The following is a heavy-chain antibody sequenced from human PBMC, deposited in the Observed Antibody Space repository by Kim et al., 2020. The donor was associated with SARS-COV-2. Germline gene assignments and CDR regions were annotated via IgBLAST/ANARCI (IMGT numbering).Heavy chain of an antibody. D-gene: IGHD3-10*01. Sequence: GGSLRLSCAASGFTFSNYAMNWVRQAPGKGLEWVSSVGGSGATTYYADPVKGRFTISRDNSKNTLYLQMNTLRAEDTAVYYCATAVVRAVYGLGVGGQGT. CDR1: GFTFSNYA. J-gene: IGHJ6*02. V-gene: IGHV3-23*01. CDR3: ATAVVRAVYGLGV. CDR2: VGGSGATT.